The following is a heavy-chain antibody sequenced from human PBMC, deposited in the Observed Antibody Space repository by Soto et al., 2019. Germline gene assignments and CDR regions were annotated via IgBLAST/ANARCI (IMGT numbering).Heavy chain of an antibody. V-gene: IGHV4-31*03. J-gene: IGHJ3*02. CDR2: ISYSGST. CDR1: GGSISGLTYF. CDR3: ATYWGAGHAAKGFHI. D-gene: IGHD2-21*01. Sequence: QVQLQESGPGLVKPSQTLSLTCTVSGGSISGLTYFWSWIRQHPGKGLEWIGYISYSGSTYYNPSLKSRLISSVDTSNYQFSLRLSSVTAADTAVYYCATYWGAGHAAKGFHIWGQGTVVTVSS.